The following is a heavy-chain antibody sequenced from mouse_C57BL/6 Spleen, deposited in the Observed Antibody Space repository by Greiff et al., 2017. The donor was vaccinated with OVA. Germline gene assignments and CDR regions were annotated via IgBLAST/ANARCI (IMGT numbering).Heavy chain of an antibody. CDR2: INYDGSST. CDR3: ARVSYDYEFAY. J-gene: IGHJ3*01. V-gene: IGHV5-16*01. CDR1: GFTFSDYY. D-gene: IGHD2-4*01. Sequence: EVQLVESEGGLVQPGSSMKLSCTASGFTFSDYYMAWVRQVPEKGLEWVANINYDGSSTYYLDSLKSRFIISRDNAKNILYLQMSSLKSEDTATYYCARVSYDYEFAYWGQGTLVTVSA.